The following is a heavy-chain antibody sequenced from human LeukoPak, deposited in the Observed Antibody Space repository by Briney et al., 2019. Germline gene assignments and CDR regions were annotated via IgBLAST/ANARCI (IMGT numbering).Heavy chain of an antibody. CDR2: IHSSGST. Sequence: TVTTFTTCTTTTGTVTRSVYSWSRTPPPPGNGMERTGSIHSSGSTYYNPVLRSRVTISIDTSKNQFSLKLSSVTAADRAVYYCAKHEGSYYDQSGYTFDFWGRGTLVTVSS. V-gene: IGHV4-39*01. J-gene: IGHJ4*02. CDR1: TGTVTRSVYS. CDR3: AKHEGSYYDQSGYTFDF. D-gene: IGHD3-22*01.